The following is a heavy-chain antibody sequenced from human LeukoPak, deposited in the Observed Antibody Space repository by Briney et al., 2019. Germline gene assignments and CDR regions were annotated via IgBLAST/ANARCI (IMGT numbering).Heavy chain of an antibody. V-gene: IGHV1-69*06. CDR3: ARDFRLDVVVAAYGWFDP. CDR1: GGTFISYA. Sequence: SVKVSCKASGGTFISYAISWVRQAPGQGLEWMGGIIPIFGTANYAQKFQGRVTITADKSTSTAYMELSILRSEDTAVYYCARDFRLDVVVAAYGWFDPWGQGTLVTVSS. J-gene: IGHJ5*02. CDR2: IIPIFGTA. D-gene: IGHD2-15*01.